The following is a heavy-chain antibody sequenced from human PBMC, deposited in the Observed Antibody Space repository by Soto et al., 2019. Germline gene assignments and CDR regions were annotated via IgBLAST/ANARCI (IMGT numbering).Heavy chain of an antibody. V-gene: IGHV5-51*01. Sequence: GESLKISCKGSGYSFTNYWVAWVRQMPGKGLECMGIIYPGDSDTGYSPSFQGQVTISADKSISTAYLQWSSLKASDTAMYYCGRRKGDQGETYNGTNYWVLEIWGKGTMVTVSS. CDR1: GYSFTNYW. CDR2: IYPGDSDT. J-gene: IGHJ3*02. CDR3: GRRKGDQGETYNGTNYWVLEI. D-gene: IGHD2-8*01.